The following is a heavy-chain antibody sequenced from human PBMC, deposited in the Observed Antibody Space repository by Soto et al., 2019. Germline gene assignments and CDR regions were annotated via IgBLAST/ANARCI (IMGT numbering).Heavy chain of an antibody. CDR3: ARDQNDFWSGYYTLGYYYYGMDV. V-gene: IGHV1-69*13. CDR1: GGTFSSYA. D-gene: IGHD3-3*01. J-gene: IGHJ6*02. Sequence: SVKVSCKASGGTFSSYAISWVRQAPGQGLEWMGGIIPIFGTANYAQKFQGRVTITADESTSTAYMELSSLRSEDTAVYYCARDQNDFWSGYYTLGYYYYGMDVWGQGTTVTVSS. CDR2: IIPIFGTA.